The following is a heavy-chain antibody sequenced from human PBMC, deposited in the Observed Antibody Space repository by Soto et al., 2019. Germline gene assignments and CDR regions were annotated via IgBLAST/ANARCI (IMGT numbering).Heavy chain of an antibody. Sequence: PGGSLRLSCAASGFTFSSYGMSWVRQAPGKGLEWVSAISGSGGSTYYADSVKGRFTISRDNSKNTLYLQMNSLRAEDTAVYYCAKGDYYESSGYYVPVDYWGQGTLVTVSS. D-gene: IGHD3-22*01. CDR1: GFTFSSYG. CDR2: ISGSGGST. CDR3: AKGDYYESSGYYVPVDY. J-gene: IGHJ4*02. V-gene: IGHV3-23*01.